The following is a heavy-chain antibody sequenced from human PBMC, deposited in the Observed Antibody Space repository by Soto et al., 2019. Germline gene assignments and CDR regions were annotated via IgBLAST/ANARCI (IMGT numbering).Heavy chain of an antibody. J-gene: IGHJ6*02. CDR2: ISGSAGTT. V-gene: IGHV3-23*01. CDR3: AKSVRSRDYYYGMDV. Sequence: GGSLRLSCAASGFIFSDFAMSWVRQAPGKGLEWVSSISGSAGTTYYADSVKGRFTISRDNSKNTLYLQMNSLRAEDTAVYYCAKSVRSRDYYYGMDVWGQGTTVTVSS. CDR1: GFIFSDFA.